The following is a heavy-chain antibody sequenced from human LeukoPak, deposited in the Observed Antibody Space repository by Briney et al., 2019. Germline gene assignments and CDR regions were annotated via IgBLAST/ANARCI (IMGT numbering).Heavy chain of an antibody. Sequence: GESLRISCKGSGYTFSSYWIGWVRQMPGKGLEWVGIIYPGDSDTRYSPSLHGQVTISVDTSIGTAYLQWSSLKASDTAIYYCARQNDFRLDYWGQGTLVTVSS. D-gene: IGHD3-3*01. CDR3: ARQNDFRLDY. CDR1: GYTFSSYW. V-gene: IGHV5-51*01. J-gene: IGHJ4*02. CDR2: IYPGDSDT.